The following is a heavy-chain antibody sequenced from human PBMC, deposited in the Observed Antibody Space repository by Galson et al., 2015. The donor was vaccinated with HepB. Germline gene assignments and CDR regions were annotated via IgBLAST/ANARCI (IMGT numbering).Heavy chain of an antibody. J-gene: IGHJ6*02. CDR3: AKERQGGLVWFGELIYGMDV. D-gene: IGHD3-10*01. V-gene: IGHV3-30*18. CDR1: GFTFSSYG. Sequence: SLRLSCAASGFTFSSYGMHWVRQAPGKGLEWVAFISYDGSNKYYADSVKGRFTISRDNSKYTLYLQMNSLRAEDTAVYYCAKERQGGLVWFGELIYGMDVWGQGTAVTVSS. CDR2: ISYDGSNK.